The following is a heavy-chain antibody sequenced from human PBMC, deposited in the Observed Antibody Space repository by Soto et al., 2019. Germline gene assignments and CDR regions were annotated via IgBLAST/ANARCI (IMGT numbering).Heavy chain of an antibody. CDR2: LHINGVT. CDR3: ARETGENWTYEAH. V-gene: IGHV4-4*07. Sequence: QVQQQESGPGLVKPSDTLSLICSVSGTYISEFSWSWIRQPAGKGLEWIGRLHINGVTQYNPSFQTRVTMSIDTSRNHFSRNLQSATAADTAVYYCARETGENWTYEAHWGQGTLVTVSS. J-gene: IGHJ1*01. D-gene: IGHD1-7*01. CDR1: GTYISEFS.